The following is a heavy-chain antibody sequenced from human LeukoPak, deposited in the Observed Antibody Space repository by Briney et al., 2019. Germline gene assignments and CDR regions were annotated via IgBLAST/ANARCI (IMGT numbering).Heavy chain of an antibody. D-gene: IGHD3-9*01. CDR3: ARGGYDILTGYPYYFDY. CDR1: DESFNGYY. J-gene: IGHJ4*02. V-gene: IGHV4-59*10. CDR2: IYTSGST. Sequence: SETLSLTCAVYDESFNGYYWSWIRQPAGKGLEWIGRIYTSGSTNYNPSLKSRVTMSVDTSKNQFSLKLSSVTAADTAVYYCARGGYDILTGYPYYFDYWGQGTLVTVSS.